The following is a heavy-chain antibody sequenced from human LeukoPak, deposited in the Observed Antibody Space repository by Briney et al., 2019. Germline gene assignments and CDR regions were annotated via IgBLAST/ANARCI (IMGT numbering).Heavy chain of an antibody. D-gene: IGHD3/OR15-3a*01. CDR1: GYSFTSYW. V-gene: IGHV5-10-1*01. CDR2: IDPSDSYT. Sequence: GESLRISCKGSGYSFTSYWISWVRQMPGKGLEWMGRIDPSDSYTNYSPSFQGHVTISAGKSISTAYLQWSSLKASDTAMYYCAANERTGYYEAGDFFDPWGQGTLVTVSS. J-gene: IGHJ5*02. CDR3: AANERTGYYEAGDFFDP.